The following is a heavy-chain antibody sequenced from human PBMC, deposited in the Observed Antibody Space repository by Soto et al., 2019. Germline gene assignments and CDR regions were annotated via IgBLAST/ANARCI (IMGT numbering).Heavy chain of an antibody. Sequence: QVQLQQWGAGLLKPSETLSLTCAVYGGSFSGYQWSWIRQTPGKGLEWIGEINESGNINYNPSLRGRVTILVDTAKKQTSLKLSSVTAADTAVYFCARGLILWLGELSRRGGYYYYMVVWGKGTTVTVSS. J-gene: IGHJ6*03. CDR1: GGSFSGYQ. V-gene: IGHV4-34*01. D-gene: IGHD3-10*01. CDR2: INESGNI. CDR3: ARGLILWLGELSRRGGYYYYMVV.